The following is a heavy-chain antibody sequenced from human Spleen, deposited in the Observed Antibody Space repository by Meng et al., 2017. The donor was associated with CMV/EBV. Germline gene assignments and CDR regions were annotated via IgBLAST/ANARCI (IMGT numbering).Heavy chain of an antibody. CDR3: VKQSGSGNVGGDFDF. CDR2: ISYDGSNK. Sequence: GEYLKISCAASGFTFNTYAMHWVRQAPGKGLEWVAVISYDGSNKYIADSVQGRLTISRDNSKNTLFLQMNSLRADDTAIYYCVKQSGSGNVGGDFDFWGQGTLVTVSS. D-gene: IGHD3-10*01. CDR1: GFTFNTYA. V-gene: IGHV3-30*04. J-gene: IGHJ4*02.